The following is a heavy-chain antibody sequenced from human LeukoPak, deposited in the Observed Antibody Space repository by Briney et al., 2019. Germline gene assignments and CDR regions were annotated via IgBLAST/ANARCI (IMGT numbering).Heavy chain of an antibody. D-gene: IGHD1-20*01. CDR1: GGAISSHS. CDR2: IYRSGST. J-gene: IGHJ4*02. CDR3: GRGGITGTTSLDY. Sequence: PSETLSLTCTVSGGAISSHSWNWIRQPAGKGLEWIGRIYRSGSTNYNPSLKSRVTMSVDTSKNQFTLKLTSVTAADTAMYYCGRGGITGTTSLDYWGQGTLVTVS. V-gene: IGHV4-4*07.